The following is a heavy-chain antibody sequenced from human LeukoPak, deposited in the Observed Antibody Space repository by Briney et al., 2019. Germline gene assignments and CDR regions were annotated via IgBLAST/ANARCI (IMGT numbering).Heavy chain of an antibody. V-gene: IGHV4-59*08. J-gene: IGHJ6*03. Sequence: PSETLSLTCTVSGGSISSYYWSWIRQPPGKGLEWIGYIYYSGSTNYNPSLKSRVTISVDTSKNQFSLKLSSVTAADTAVYYCARHPPELGAAYYYFMDVWGKGTTVTISS. CDR3: ARHPPELGAAYYYFMDV. D-gene: IGHD3-16*01. CDR1: GGSISSYY. CDR2: IYYSGST.